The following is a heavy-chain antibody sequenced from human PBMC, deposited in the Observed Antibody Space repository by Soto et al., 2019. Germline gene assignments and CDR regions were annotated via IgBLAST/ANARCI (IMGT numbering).Heavy chain of an antibody. V-gene: IGHV3-9*01. Sequence: EVQLVESGGGLVRPGRSRRLSCGASGCTFDDYGMHWVRQVPGKGLEWVAGISWNRGTIGYADSVRGRFTISRDNAKNSLFLQMTSLRTEDTAIYYCGKSKDIVVVPAAPVFDHWGQGIMVTVSS. CDR2: ISWNRGTI. D-gene: IGHD2-2*01. J-gene: IGHJ4*02. CDR3: GKSKDIVVVPAAPVFDH. CDR1: GCTFDDYG.